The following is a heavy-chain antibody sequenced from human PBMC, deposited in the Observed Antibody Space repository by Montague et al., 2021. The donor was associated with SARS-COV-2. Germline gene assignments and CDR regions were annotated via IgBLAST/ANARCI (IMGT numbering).Heavy chain of an antibody. CDR3: ARGGADFGDYGWLDP. CDR2: IFHGGST. CDR1: GGSISNGSYP. V-gene: IGHV4-30-2*01. Sequence: TLSLTCSVSGGSISNGSYPWSWIRQPPGKGLEWIGYIFHGGSTYYNASLQSRVIISIDTSKNQLSLRLTSITAADTAVYFCARGGADFGDYGWLDPWGQGILVTVS. D-gene: IGHD4-17*01. J-gene: IGHJ5*02.